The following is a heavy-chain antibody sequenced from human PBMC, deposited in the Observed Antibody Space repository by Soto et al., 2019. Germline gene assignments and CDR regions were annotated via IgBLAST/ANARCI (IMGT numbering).Heavy chain of an antibody. CDR1: GDSISSDY. V-gene: IGHV4-59*01. D-gene: IGHD3-22*01. CDR2: IYYGGGT. CDR3: ARLHQYDNNERSKGFDP. J-gene: IGHJ5*02. Sequence: QVQLQESGPGLVKPSETLSLTCTVSGDSISSDYWSWIRQTPGKGLEWIGYIYYGGGTNYNPSPTSRVTISVDTSKRQFSLKLRSVTAADTAVYYCARLHQYDNNERSKGFDPWGPGTQVTVSS.